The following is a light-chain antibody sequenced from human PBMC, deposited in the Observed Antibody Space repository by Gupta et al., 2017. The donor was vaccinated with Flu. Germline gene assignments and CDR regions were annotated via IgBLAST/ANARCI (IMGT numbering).Light chain of an antibody. CDR1: QSVTSY. V-gene: IGKV3-11*01. J-gene: IGKJ4*01. Sequence: EIVLTQSPATLSLSPGDRATLSCRASQSVTSYLAWYQQRPGQPPWLLIYGASNRATGIPARFSGSGSGTDFTLTINSLEPEDFAVYYCQQRADWPATFGGGTTVEIK. CDR2: GAS. CDR3: QQRADWPAT.